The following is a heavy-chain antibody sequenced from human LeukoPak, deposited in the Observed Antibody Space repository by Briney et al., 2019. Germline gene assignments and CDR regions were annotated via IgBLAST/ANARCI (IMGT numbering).Heavy chain of an antibody. J-gene: IGHJ5*02. CDR1: GGSFSGYY. CDR2: INHSGST. Sequence: SETLSLTCAVYGGSFSGYYWSWIRQPPRKGLEWIGEINHSGSTNYNPSLKSRVTISVDTSKNQFSLKLSSVTAADTAVYYCARDLNWFDPWGQGTLVTVSS. V-gene: IGHV4-34*01. CDR3: ARDLNWFDP.